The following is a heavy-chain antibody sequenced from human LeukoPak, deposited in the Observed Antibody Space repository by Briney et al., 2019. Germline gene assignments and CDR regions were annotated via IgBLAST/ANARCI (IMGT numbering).Heavy chain of an antibody. CDR3: ERTAARRFDY. D-gene: IGHD6-6*01. V-gene: IGHV3-30-3*01. Sequence: PGGSLRLSCAASGFTFSSYAMHWVRQAPGKGLEWVAVISYDGSNKYYADSVKGRFTISRDNSKNTLYLQMNSLRAEDTAVYYCERTAARRFDYWGQGTLVTVSS. CDR1: GFTFSSYA. CDR2: ISYDGSNK. J-gene: IGHJ4*02.